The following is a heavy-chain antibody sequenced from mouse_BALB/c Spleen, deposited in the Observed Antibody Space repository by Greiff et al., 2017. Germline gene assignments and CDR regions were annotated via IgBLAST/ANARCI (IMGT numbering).Heavy chain of an antibody. V-gene: IGHV3-8*02. CDR2: ISYSGST. CDR3: ARYLLSPYAMDY. Sequence: EVQLQQSGPSLVKPSQTLSLTCSVTGDSITSGYWNWIRKFPGNKLEYMGYISYSGSTYYNPSLKSRISITRDTSKNQYYLQLNSVTTEDTATYYCARYLLSPYAMDYWGQGTSVTVSS. J-gene: IGHJ4*01. D-gene: IGHD2-10*01. CDR1: GDSITSGY.